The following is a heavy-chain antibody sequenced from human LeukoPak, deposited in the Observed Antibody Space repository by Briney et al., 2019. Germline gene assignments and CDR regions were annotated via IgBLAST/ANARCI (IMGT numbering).Heavy chain of an antibody. D-gene: IGHD3-10*01. CDR3: ARGQDYYGSGSYYTPFKIRLWGDYYYYMDV. V-gene: IGHV3-23*01. J-gene: IGHJ6*03. CDR2: ITGNGGTT. Sequence: GGSLRLSCAASGFSFSNYGMNWVRQAPGKGLEWVSGITGNGGTTYYADSVKGRFTISRDNSRNTVYLQMNSLRAEDTAVYYCARGQDYYGSGSYYTPFKIRLWGDYYYYMDVWGKGTTVTISS. CDR1: GFSFSNYG.